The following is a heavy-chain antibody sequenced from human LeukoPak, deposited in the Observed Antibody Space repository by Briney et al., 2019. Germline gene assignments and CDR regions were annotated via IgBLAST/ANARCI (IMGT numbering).Heavy chain of an antibody. CDR2: ISYDGSNK. Sequence: PGRSLRLSCAASGLAFSSYGMHCVRQAPGKGLEWVALISYDGSNKYYADSVKGRFTISRDNSKNTLYLQMNSLRAEDTAVYYCAKDRYTYGTEYFDYWGQGTLVTVSS. CDR1: GLAFSSYG. J-gene: IGHJ4*02. D-gene: IGHD5-18*01. V-gene: IGHV3-30*18. CDR3: AKDRYTYGTEYFDY.